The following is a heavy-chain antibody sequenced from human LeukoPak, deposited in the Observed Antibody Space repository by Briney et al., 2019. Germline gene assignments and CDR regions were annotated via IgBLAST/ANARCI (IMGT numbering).Heavy chain of an antibody. D-gene: IGHD6-19*01. J-gene: IGHJ4*02. V-gene: IGHV3-64D*06. CDR1: GFTFSSYA. CDR3: VKDSGWRAPTSDY. CDR2: ISSNGGST. Sequence: GGSLRLSCSASGFTFSSYAMHWVRQAPGKGLEYVSAISSNGGSTYYADSVKGRFTISRDNSKNTLYLQVSSLRAEDTAVYYCVKDSGWRAPTSDYWGQGTLVTVSS.